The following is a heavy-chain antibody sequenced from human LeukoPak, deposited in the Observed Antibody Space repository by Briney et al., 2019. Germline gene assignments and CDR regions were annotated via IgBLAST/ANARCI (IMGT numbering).Heavy chain of an antibody. CDR2: ISGSGGST. J-gene: IGHJ6*04. D-gene: IGHD4-4*01. V-gene: IGHV3-23*01. Sequence: GGSLRLSCAASGFTFSSYAMSGVRQAPGKGLEWVSAISGSGGSTYYADSVKGRFTISRDNSKNTLYQQMNSLRAENTAVYYCAKETTTVTTYYYYGMDVWGKGTTVTVSP. CDR1: GFTFSSYA. CDR3: AKETTTVTTYYYYGMDV.